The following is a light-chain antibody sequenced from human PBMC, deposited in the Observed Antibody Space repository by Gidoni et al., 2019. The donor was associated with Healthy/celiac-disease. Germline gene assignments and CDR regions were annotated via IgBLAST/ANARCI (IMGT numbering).Light chain of an antibody. CDR2: DAS. J-gene: IGKJ3*01. CDR3: QQYDNLPFT. CDR1: QDISNY. V-gene: IGKV1-33*01. Sequence: DIQMTQSPSSLSASVGDRVTITCQASQDISNYLNWYQQKPGKDPKLLIYDASNLETGVPSRFSGSGSGTDFTFTISSLQPEDIATYYCQQYDNLPFTFGPGTKVEIK.